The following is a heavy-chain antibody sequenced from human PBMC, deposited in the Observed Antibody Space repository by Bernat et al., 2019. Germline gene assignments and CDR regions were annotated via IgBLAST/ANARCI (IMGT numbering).Heavy chain of an antibody. CDR1: GCSISSISFY. D-gene: IGHD6-19*01. CDR3: ARHRARGYSRGWNFD. V-gene: IGHV4-39*01. J-gene: IGHJ4*02. Sequence: QLQLQESGPGLVKPSEPLSLTCTVSGCSISSISFYWGWLRQPPGKGLEWIGSIYYGGSTYSNTSLKSRVTISVDTSTNQFSLKLSSVTAADTAVYYCARHRARGYSRGWNFDWGQGTLVTVSS. CDR2: IYYGGST.